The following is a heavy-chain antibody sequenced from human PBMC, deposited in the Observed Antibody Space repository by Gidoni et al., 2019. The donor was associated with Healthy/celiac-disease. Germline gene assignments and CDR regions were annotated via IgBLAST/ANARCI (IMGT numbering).Heavy chain of an antibody. J-gene: IGHJ4*02. D-gene: IGHD3-16*01. Sequence: VAVISYDGSNKYYADSVKGRFTISRDNSKNTLYLQMNSLRAEDTAVYYCAREGLGYYFDYWGQGTLVTVSS. CDR3: AREGLGYYFDY. CDR2: ISYDGSNK. V-gene: IGHV3-30-3*01.